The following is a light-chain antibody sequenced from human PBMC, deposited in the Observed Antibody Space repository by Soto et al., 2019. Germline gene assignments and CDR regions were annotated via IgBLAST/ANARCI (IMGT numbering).Light chain of an antibody. CDR1: QSVRSSY. V-gene: IGKV3-20*01. CDR2: GAS. CDR3: QQYGSSSPCP. J-gene: IGKJ1*01. Sequence: EIVLTQSPGTLSLSPGERATRSCRASQSVRSSYLAWYQQKPGQAPRLLIYGASSRATGIPDRFSGSGSGTDFTLTISRLEPEDFAVYYCQQYGSSSPCPFGQGTKVEIK.